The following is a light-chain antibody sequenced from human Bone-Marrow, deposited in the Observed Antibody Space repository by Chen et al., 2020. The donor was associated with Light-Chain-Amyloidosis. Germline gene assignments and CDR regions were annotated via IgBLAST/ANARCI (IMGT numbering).Light chain of an antibody. CDR3: MQTLQTPIT. CDR1: QSLLHSSGHYF. J-gene: IGKJ5*01. Sequence: DIVMTQSPLSLPVTPGEPASISCRSSQSLLHSSGHYFLDWYLQKPGQSPQVLIYLGSNRASGVPDRFSGSGSGTDFTLKINKVEAEDVGGYYCMQTLQTPITFGQGTRLEIK. V-gene: IGKV2-28*01. CDR2: LGS.